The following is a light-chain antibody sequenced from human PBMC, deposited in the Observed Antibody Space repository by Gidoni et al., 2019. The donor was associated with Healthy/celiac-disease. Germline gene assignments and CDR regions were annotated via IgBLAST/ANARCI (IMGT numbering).Light chain of an antibody. CDR1: QSVSSN. V-gene: IGKV3D-15*01. J-gene: IGKJ4*01. Sequence: PGERATLSCRASQSVSSNLAWYQQKPGQAPRLLIYGASTRATGIPARFSGSGSGTEFTLTISSLQSEDFAVYYCQQYNNWPLTFGGGTKVEIK. CDR3: QQYNNWPLT. CDR2: GAS.